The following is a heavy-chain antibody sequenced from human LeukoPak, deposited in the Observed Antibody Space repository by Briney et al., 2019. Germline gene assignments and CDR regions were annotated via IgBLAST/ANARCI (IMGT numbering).Heavy chain of an antibody. CDR3: ARDREGYIPND. CDR1: GFTFSSYW. Sequence: GGSRRLSCAASGFTFSSYWMHWVRQAPGKGLVWVSRINSDGSSTSYADSVKGRFTISRDNAKNTLYLQMNSLRAEDTAVYYCARDREGYIPNDWGQGTLVTVSS. CDR2: INSDGSST. V-gene: IGHV3-74*01. J-gene: IGHJ4*02. D-gene: IGHD6-13*01.